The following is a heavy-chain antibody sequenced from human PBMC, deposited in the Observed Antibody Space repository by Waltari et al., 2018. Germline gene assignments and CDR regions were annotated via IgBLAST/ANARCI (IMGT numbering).Heavy chain of an antibody. CDR2: IFWNGDK. CDR3: AHTAKYLEWFPDACDV. V-gene: IGHV2-5*01. D-gene: IGHD3-3*01. CDR1: GFSLTATTMG. Sequence: QITLKASGPTLVKPAQTLTLTCSFLGFSLTATTMGVGWIRQPPGQALEWLGVIFWNGDKDYNPSLKTRVTITKDTSKNQVVLTLTNLDPGDTATYYCAHTAKYLEWFPDACDVWGQGTMVTVSS. J-gene: IGHJ3*01.